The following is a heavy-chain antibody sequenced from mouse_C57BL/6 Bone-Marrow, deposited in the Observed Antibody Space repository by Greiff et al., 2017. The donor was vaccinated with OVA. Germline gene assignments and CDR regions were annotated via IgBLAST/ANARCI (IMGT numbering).Heavy chain of an antibody. CDR3: ARQNNSVAY. V-gene: IGHV5-6*01. D-gene: IGHD3-1*01. CDR1: GFTFSSYG. J-gene: IGHJ3*01. Sequence: EVQLVESGGDLVKPGGSLKLSCAASGFTFSSYGMSWVRQTPDKRLEWVATISSGGSYTYYPDSVKGSYTISRDNAKNTRYLQMSSLKSEDTAMYYCARQNNSVAYWDQGNLVTVSA. CDR2: ISSGGSYT.